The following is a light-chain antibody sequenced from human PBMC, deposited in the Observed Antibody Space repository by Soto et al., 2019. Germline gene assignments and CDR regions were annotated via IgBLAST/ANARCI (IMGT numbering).Light chain of an antibody. CDR1: QDISNY. Sequence: DNQETQSPSSPSASFGGRGPITCQARQDISNYLNLYQQKSGKPPKLLIYDASHLETGVPPRFSGAGSGTEFALTISSLQPEDVATYYCQQYDDLPSTFGGGTKVEV. J-gene: IGKJ4*01. CDR3: QQYDDLPST. CDR2: DAS. V-gene: IGKV1-33*01.